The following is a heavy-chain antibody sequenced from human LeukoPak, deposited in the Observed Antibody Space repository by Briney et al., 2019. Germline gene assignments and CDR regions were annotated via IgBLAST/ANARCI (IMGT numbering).Heavy chain of an antibody. D-gene: IGHD3-22*01. Sequence: SETLSLTCTVSGGSISSYYWSWIRQPPGKGLEWIGYIYYSGSTNYNPSLKSRVTISVDTSKNQFSLKLSSVTAADTAVYYCATRHSIGYYASPAPFDIWGQGTMVTASS. J-gene: IGHJ3*02. CDR2: IYYSGST. CDR1: GGSISSYY. V-gene: IGHV4-59*01. CDR3: ATRHSIGYYASPAPFDI.